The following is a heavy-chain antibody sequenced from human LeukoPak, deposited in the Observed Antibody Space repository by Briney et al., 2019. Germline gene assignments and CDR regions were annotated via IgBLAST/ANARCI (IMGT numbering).Heavy chain of an antibody. V-gene: IGHV3-7*01. J-gene: IGHJ4*02. CDR1: GFTFSSYA. CDR3: ARGTSTSKIDY. D-gene: IGHD1-7*01. Sequence: GGSLRLSCAASGFTFSSYAMNWVRQAPGEGLEWVANIWEDGSQKYYVDSVKGRFTISRDNAKNSLYLQMNSLRAEDTAVYYCARGTSTSKIDYWGQGTLVTVSS. CDR2: IWEDGSQK.